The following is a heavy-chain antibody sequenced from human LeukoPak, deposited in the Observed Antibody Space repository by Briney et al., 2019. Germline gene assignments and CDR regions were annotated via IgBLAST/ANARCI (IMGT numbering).Heavy chain of an antibody. Sequence: SQTLSLTCTVSGGSISSGGYYWSWIRQHPGKGLEWIGYIYYSGSTYYNPSLKSRVTISVDTSKNQFSLKLSSVTAADTAVYYCARARFLLPVLWFDPWGQGTLVTVSS. CDR1: GGSISSGGYY. J-gene: IGHJ5*02. CDR3: ARARFLLPVLWFDP. V-gene: IGHV4-31*03. CDR2: IYYSGST. D-gene: IGHD2-2*01.